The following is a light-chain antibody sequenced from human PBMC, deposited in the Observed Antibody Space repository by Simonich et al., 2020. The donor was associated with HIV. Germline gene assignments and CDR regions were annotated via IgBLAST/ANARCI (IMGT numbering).Light chain of an antibody. Sequence: DIQMTQSHSTLSASVGDRVTITCRASQSISSWLAWYQQKPGKAPKLLIYKASSLESGGPSRFSGSGSGTEFTLTISSLQPDDFATYYCQQFNSYSYTFGQGTKLEIK. J-gene: IGKJ2*01. CDR1: QSISSW. CDR2: KAS. V-gene: IGKV1-5*03. CDR3: QQFNSYSYT.